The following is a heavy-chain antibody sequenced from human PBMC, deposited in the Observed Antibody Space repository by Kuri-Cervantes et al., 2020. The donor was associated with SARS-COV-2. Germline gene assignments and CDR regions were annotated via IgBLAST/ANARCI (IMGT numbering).Heavy chain of an antibody. V-gene: IGHV4-39*01. J-gene: IGHJ5*02. CDR2: IYYSGST. CDR3: ASGYITGTTVAYDP. CDR1: GGSTSSSSYY. D-gene: IGHD1-7*01. Sequence: ESLKISCTVSGGSTSSSSYYWGWIRQPPGKGLEWIGSIYYSGSTYYNPSLKSRVTISVDTSKNQFSLKLSSVTAADTAVYYCASGYITGTTVAYDPWGQGTLVTVSS.